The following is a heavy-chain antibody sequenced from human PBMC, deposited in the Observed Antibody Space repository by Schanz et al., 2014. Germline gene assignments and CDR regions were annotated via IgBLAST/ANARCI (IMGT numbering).Heavy chain of an antibody. CDR2: IYYSGNT. Sequence: QLQLQESGPGLVKPSETLSLTCSVSGASISSTTYYWGWVRQPPGKGLEWIGNIYYSGNTYYNPSLESGVTMSVDTSKTQFSLKLSSVTAADTAVYYCARDLEGFDYWGQGTLVTVSS. CDR3: ARDLEGFDY. CDR1: GASISSTTYY. J-gene: IGHJ4*02. V-gene: IGHV4-39*07. D-gene: IGHD1-1*01.